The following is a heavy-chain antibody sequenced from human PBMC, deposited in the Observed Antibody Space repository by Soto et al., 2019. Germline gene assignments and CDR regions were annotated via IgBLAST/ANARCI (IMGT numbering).Heavy chain of an antibody. CDR2: IIPIFGTA. D-gene: IGHD1-7*01. Sequence: ASVKVSCKASGGTFSSYAISWVRQAPGQGLEWMGGIIPIFGTANYAQKFQGRVTITADESTSTAYMELSSLRSEDTAVYYCARANWNYHDAFDIWGQGTMVTVSS. J-gene: IGHJ3*02. V-gene: IGHV1-69*13. CDR1: GGTFSSYA. CDR3: ARANWNYHDAFDI.